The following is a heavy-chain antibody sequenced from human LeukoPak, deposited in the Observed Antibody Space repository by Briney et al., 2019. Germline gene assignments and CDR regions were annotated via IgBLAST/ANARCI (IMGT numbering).Heavy chain of an antibody. D-gene: IGHD6-6*01. CDR3: AGEGIAARGSDY. CDR1: GGSISSYY. V-gene: IGHV4-4*07. J-gene: IGHJ4*02. CDR2: IYTSGST. Sequence: SETLSLTCTVYGGSISSYYWSWIRQPAGKGLEWIGRIYTSGSTNYNPSLKSRVTMSVDTSKNQFSLKLSSVTAADTAVYYCAGEGIAARGSDYWGQGTLVTVSS.